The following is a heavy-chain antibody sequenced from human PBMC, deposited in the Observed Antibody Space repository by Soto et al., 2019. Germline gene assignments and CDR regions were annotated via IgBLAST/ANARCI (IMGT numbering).Heavy chain of an antibody. Sequence: QVQLVQSGAEVKKPGASVKVSCKASGYTFSNYYMHWVRQAPGQGLEWMGIINPSGGTTTYAQKFQGRVFMTRDTSTSTVYMELSSLRSEDTAVYYGARGSRAYNWYFELWGRGALVTVSS. V-gene: IGHV1-46*01. D-gene: IGHD6-25*01. CDR2: INPSGGTT. J-gene: IGHJ2*01. CDR3: ARGSRAYNWYFEL. CDR1: GYTFSNYY.